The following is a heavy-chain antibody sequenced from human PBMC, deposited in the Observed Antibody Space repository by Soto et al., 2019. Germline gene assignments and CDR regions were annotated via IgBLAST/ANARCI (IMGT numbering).Heavy chain of an antibody. CDR2: FFYNGNT. J-gene: IGHJ6*02. V-gene: IGHV4-59*01. CDR3: ARRTNYYYVMDV. CDR1: GGSITDDY. Sequence: SETLSLTCTVSGGSITDDYWIWIRQPPGKGLEWIGYFFYNGNTNYNPSLKSRVTISVDTSKNQFSLKLSSVTAADTAVYYCARRTNYYYVMDVWGQGTTVTVSS.